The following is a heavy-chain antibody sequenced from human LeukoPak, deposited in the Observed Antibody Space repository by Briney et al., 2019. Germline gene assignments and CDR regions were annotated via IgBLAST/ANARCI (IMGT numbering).Heavy chain of an antibody. V-gene: IGHV1-69*05. D-gene: IGHD3-3*01. J-gene: IGHJ6*03. CDR1: GGTFSSYA. CDR3: ARTPGRDDFWSGYPPYYYYYYMDV. CDR2: IIPIFGTA. Sequence: SAKVSCKASGGTFSSYAISWVRQAPGQGLEWMGRIIPIFGTANYAQKFQGRVTITTDESTSTAYMELSSLRSEDTAVYYCARTPGRDDFWSGYPPYYYYYYMDVWGKGTTVTVSS.